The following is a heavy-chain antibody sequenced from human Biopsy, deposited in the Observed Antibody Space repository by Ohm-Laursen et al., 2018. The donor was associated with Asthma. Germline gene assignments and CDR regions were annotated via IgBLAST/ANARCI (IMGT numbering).Heavy chain of an antibody. CDR1: GFSLKIGAVG. J-gene: IGHJ4*01. D-gene: IGHD3/OR15-3a*01. Sequence: TQTLTLTLTFSGFSLKIGAVGVGWIRQPPGKAPESLAVIYWIDDKHYSPSLKNRLTVSRDTSRNRVILAMINMEPRDTATYFCARAIRLEDFLTGYFTSYCDNWDLGTLVSVS. V-gene: IGHV2-5*01. CDR3: ARAIRLEDFLTGYFTSYCDN. CDR2: IYWIDDK.